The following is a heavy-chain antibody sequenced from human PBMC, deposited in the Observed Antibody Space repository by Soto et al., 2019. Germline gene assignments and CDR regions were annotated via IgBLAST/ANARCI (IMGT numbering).Heavy chain of an antibody. V-gene: IGHV3-21*01. CDR2: ISSSSSYI. CDR1: GFAFSSDS. J-gene: IGHJ6*02. Sequence: KPGGSLRLSCAAAGFAFSSDSRNWVRQAPGKGLEWVSSISSSSSYIYYADSVKGRFTISRDNAKNSLYLQMNSLRAEDTAVYYCARDKKWIAVAGEYYYYGMDVWGQGTTVTVSS. CDR3: ARDKKWIAVAGEYYYYGMDV. D-gene: IGHD6-19*01.